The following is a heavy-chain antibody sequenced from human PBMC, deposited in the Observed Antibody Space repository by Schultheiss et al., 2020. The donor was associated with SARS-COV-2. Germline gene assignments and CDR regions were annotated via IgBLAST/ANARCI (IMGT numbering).Heavy chain of an antibody. Sequence: ASVKVSCKASGYNLIGYYLHWVRQAPGQGLEWMGWINPYTGDTNYAERFQGRVTMTRDTSISTGYMELSRLRSDDTAVYYCARDFVEYSSSSGYYYGMDVWGQGTTVTVSS. J-gene: IGHJ6*02. CDR3: ARDFVEYSSSSGYYYGMDV. CDR2: INPYTGDT. V-gene: IGHV1-2*02. D-gene: IGHD6-6*01. CDR1: GYNLIGYY.